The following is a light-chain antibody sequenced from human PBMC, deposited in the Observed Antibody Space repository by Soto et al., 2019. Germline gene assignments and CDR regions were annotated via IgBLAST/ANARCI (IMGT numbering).Light chain of an antibody. J-gene: IGLJ2*01. V-gene: IGLV1-47*01. CDR2: RNN. Sequence: QAVVTQPPSASGTPGQRVTISCSGSNSNIGNNYVYWYQQLSGTAPKLLIYRNNQRPSGVPDRFSGSKSGTSASLAISGLRSEDEADYYCAAWDDSLSAHVVFGGGTKLTVL. CDR1: NSNIGNNY. CDR3: AAWDDSLSAHVV.